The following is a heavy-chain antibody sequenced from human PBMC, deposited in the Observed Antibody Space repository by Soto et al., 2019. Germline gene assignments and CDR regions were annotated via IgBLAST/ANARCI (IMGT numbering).Heavy chain of an antibody. D-gene: IGHD5-18*01. V-gene: IGHV1-69*05. CDR3: ARDRNSLNYGMDV. Sequence: SVKVSCKASGGTFSSYAISWVRQAPGQGLEWMGGIIPIFGTANYAQKLQGRVTMTTDTSTSTAYMELRSLRSDDTAVCYCARDRNSLNYGMDVWGQGTTVTVSS. CDR1: GGTFSSYA. CDR2: IIPIFGTA. J-gene: IGHJ6*02.